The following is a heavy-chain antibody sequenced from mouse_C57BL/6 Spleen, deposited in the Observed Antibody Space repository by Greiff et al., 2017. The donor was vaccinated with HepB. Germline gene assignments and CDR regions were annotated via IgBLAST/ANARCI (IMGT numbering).Heavy chain of an antibody. V-gene: IGHV1-50*01. Sequence: QVQLQQPGAELVKPGASVKLSCKASGYTFTSYWMQWVKQRPGQGLEWIGEIDPSDSYTNYNQKFKGKATLTVDTSSSTAYMQLSSLTSEDSAVYYCARGTIPTVVATDAMDYWGQGTSVTVSS. CDR1: GYTFTSYW. CDR2: IDPSDSYT. CDR3: ARGTIPTVVATDAMDY. D-gene: IGHD1-1*01. J-gene: IGHJ4*01.